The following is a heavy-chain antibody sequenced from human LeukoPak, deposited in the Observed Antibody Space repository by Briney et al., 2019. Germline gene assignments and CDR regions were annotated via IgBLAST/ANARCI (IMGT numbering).Heavy chain of an antibody. CDR1: GFNFNDYA. J-gene: IGHJ4*02. V-gene: IGHV3-30-3*01. Sequence: GGSLRLSCAVSGFNFNDYAMHWLRQAPGKGLEWVAVISYDGGFKYYADSLKGRFTISRDNSKNTLYLQMNSLRAEDTAVYYCAKGGVYWGQGTLVTVSS. CDR2: ISYDGGFK. D-gene: IGHD3-10*01. CDR3: AKGGVY.